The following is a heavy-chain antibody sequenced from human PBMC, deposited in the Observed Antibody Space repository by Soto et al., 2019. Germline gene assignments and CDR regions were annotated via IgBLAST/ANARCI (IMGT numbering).Heavy chain of an antibody. CDR2: VYPGDSDT. D-gene: IGHD5-18*01. Sequence: GESLKISCKGSGYSFTNYWIAWVRQMPGKGLEWMGIVYPGDSDTRYSPSFQGQVTISADKSISTTSLQWTSLKASDTAMYYCARHRTRGYSDGYTPRDYYYGMDVWGQGTTVTVSS. V-gene: IGHV5-51*01. CDR1: GYSFTNYW. J-gene: IGHJ6*02. CDR3: ARHRTRGYSDGYTPRDYYYGMDV.